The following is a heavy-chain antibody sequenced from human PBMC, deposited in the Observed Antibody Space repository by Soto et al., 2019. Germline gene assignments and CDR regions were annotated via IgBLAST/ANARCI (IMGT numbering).Heavy chain of an antibody. J-gene: IGHJ4*02. D-gene: IGHD2-15*01. V-gene: IGHV3-21*01. Sequence: EVQLVESGGGLVQPGGSLRLSCAASGFTFSSYSMNWVRQAPGQGLEWVSSISSSSSYIYYADSVKGRFTSSRDNAKNSLYLQMNSLRAEDTAVYYCAIDGCSGGSCHDYWGQGTLVTVSS. CDR2: ISSSSSYI. CDR1: GFTFSSYS. CDR3: AIDGCSGGSCHDY.